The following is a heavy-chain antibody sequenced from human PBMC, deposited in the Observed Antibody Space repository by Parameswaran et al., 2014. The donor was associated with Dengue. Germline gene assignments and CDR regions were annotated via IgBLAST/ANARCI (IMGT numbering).Heavy chain of an antibody. J-gene: IGHJ4*02. V-gene: IGHV4-34*01. CDR2: INHSGST. CDR3: ASPGQLAELYFDY. Sequence: RWIRQPPGKGLEWIGEINHSGSTNYNPSLKSRVTISVDTSKNQFSLELSSVTAADTAVYYCASPGQLAELYFDYWGQGTLVTVSS. D-gene: IGHD6-6*01.